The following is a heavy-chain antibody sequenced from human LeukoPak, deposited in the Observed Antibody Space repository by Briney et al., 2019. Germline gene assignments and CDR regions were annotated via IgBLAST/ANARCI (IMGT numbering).Heavy chain of an antibody. CDR1: GGSISRGSYY. J-gene: IGHJ4*02. V-gene: IGHV4-61*02. CDR3: ARQTFGVLYFDS. D-gene: IGHD3-10*01. Sequence: SETLFLTCVVSGGSISRGSYYWHWIRQPAGEGLEWMGRMYNSGSTNYNPSLKSRVTISADMSRSQLSLLLTSVTAADTAVYYCARQTFGVLYFDSWGLGTLVIVSS. CDR2: MYNSGST.